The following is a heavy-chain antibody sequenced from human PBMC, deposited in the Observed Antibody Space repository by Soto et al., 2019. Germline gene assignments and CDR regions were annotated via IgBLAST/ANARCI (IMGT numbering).Heavy chain of an antibody. V-gene: IGHV5-51*01. J-gene: IGHJ4*02. CDR2: IYPGDSDT. D-gene: IGHD4-4*01. Sequence: PGESLKISCKGSGYSFTSYWIGWVRQMPGKGLEWMGIIYPGDSDTRYSPSFQGQVTISADKSISTAYLQWSSLKASDTAMYYCARHPRATTVAPYSDYWGQGTLVTVSS. CDR1: GYSFTSYW. CDR3: ARHPRATTVAPYSDY.